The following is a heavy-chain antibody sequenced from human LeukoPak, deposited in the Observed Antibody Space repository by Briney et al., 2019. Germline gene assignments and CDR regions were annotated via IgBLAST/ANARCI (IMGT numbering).Heavy chain of an antibody. CDR2: ISYDGSNK. J-gene: IGHJ4*02. V-gene: IGHV3-30-3*01. Sequence: GGSLRLSCAASGFTFSSYAMHWVRQAPGKGLEWVAVISYDGSNKYYADSVKGRFTISRDNSKSTLYLQMNSLRAEDTAVYYCARSPDYYDSSGYYYLFDYWGQGTLVTVSS. CDR1: GFTFSSYA. D-gene: IGHD3-22*01. CDR3: ARSPDYYDSSGYYYLFDY.